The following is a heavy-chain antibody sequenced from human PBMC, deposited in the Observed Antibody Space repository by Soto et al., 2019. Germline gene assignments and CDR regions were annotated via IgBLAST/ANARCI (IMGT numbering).Heavy chain of an antibody. V-gene: IGHV3-23*01. CDR2: ISGSDGTT. CDR3: ANKSAGKNPFDH. Sequence: EEHLLESGGGLVQPGGSLRLSCVGSGFTFSNYPMTWVRQAPGKGLEWVSVISGSDGTTFYADSVKGRCTISRDNSKNTLYLQMNSLRAEDTAVYYCANKSAGKNPFDHWGQGTLVTVSS. J-gene: IGHJ4*02. CDR1: GFTFSNYP. D-gene: IGHD1-26*01.